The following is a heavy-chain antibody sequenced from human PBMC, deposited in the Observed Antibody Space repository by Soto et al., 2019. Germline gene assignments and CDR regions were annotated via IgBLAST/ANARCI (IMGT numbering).Heavy chain of an antibody. CDR2: INIGGDT. CDR3: VRGEMRSSSGHTWFDT. Sequence: GGSLRLSCAASGFTVRSYEMRWVRQGTGKGLEWVSRINIGGDTFYSGSVKGRFTVSREDARNSAYLQMDSLRVGDTAVYYCVRGEMRSSSGHTWFDTWGQGVLVTVSS. J-gene: IGHJ5*02. CDR1: GFTVRSYE. D-gene: IGHD6-6*01. V-gene: IGHV3-13*01.